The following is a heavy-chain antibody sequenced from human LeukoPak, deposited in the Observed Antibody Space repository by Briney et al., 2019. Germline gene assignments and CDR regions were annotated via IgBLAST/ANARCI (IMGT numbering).Heavy chain of an antibody. V-gene: IGHV3-66*01. Sequence: GGSLRLSCAASEFSVGSNYMTWVRQAPGKGLEWVSLIYSGGSTYYADSVKGRFTISRDNSKNTLYLQMNSLRAEDTAVFHCARGPPMYSYGSSAYHYDYFEYWGQGTLVTVSS. D-gene: IGHD3-22*01. CDR2: IYSGGST. J-gene: IGHJ4*02. CDR3: ARGPPMYSYGSSAYHYDYFEY. CDR1: EFSVGSNY.